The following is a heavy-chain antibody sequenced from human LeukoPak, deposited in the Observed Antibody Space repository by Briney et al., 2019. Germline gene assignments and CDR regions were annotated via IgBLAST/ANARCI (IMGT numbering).Heavy chain of an antibody. CDR1: GFTFISYA. J-gene: IGHJ4*02. V-gene: IGHV3-23*01. CDR2: ISGSGGST. Sequence: PGGSLRLSCAASGFTFISYAMSWVRQAPGKGLEWVSAISGSGGSTYYADSVKGRFTISRDNSKNTLYLQMNSLRAEDTAVYYCVKARMPHCGTDCLESWGQGTLVTVSS. CDR3: VKARMPHCGTDCLES. D-gene: IGHD2-21*02.